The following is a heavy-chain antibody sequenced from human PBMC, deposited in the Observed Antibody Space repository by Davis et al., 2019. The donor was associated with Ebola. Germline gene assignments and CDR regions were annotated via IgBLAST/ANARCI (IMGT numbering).Heavy chain of an antibody. J-gene: IGHJ4*02. V-gene: IGHV3-21*01. D-gene: IGHD3-9*01. CDR3: ARGLRYFDWSAAY. CDR2: ISSSSSYI. Sequence: PGGSLRLSCAASGFTFSSYSMNWVRQAPGKGLEWVSSISSSSSYIYYADSVKGRFTISRDNAKNSLYLQMNSLRAEDPAVYYCARGLRYFDWSAAYWGQGTLVTVSS. CDR1: GFTFSSYS.